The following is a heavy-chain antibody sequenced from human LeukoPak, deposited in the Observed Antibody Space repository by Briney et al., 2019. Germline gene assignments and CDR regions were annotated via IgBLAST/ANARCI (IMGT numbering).Heavy chain of an antibody. CDR1: GFSFSNYG. CDR3: AKDLTDGSYYAFDY. V-gene: IGHV3-30*18. J-gene: IGHJ4*02. Sequence: GGSLRLSCAASGFSFSNYGMHWVRQAPGKGLEWVAAISYDGNNKYYADSVKGRFTISRDNSKNTLYLQMNSLRAEDMAVYYRAKDLTDGSYYAFDYWGQGTLVTVSS. CDR2: ISYDGNNK. D-gene: IGHD1-26*01.